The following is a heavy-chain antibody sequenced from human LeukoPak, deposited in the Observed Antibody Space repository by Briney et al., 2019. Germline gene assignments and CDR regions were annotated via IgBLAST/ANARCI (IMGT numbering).Heavy chain of an antibody. Sequence: GGSLRLSCAASGFTFSSYNMNWVRQAPGKGLEWVSSISSSSSYIYYADSVKGRFTISRDNAKKSLYLQMNNLKAEDTAMYYCVRFMRGTIGGDNWGQGTLVTVSA. CDR3: VRFMRGTIGGDN. J-gene: IGHJ4*02. CDR2: ISSSSSYI. CDR1: GFTFSSYN. D-gene: IGHD3-16*01. V-gene: IGHV3-21*01.